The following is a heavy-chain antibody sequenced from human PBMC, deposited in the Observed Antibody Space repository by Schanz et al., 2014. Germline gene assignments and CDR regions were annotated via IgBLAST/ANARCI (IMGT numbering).Heavy chain of an antibody. D-gene: IGHD3-10*01. J-gene: IGHJ5*02. V-gene: IGHV3-30*04. CDR2: TSSDGSLK. CDR1: GFTFSSYA. CDR3: AKDQLANYRGSGYNWFDP. Sequence: QVQLVESGGGVVQPGRSLRLSCAASGFTFSSYAVHWVRQAPDKGLVWVAVTSSDGSLKYYADSVKGRFTISRDNSRDTVYLQMNSLRADDTAVYYCAKDQLANYRGSGYNWFDPWGQGTLVTVSS.